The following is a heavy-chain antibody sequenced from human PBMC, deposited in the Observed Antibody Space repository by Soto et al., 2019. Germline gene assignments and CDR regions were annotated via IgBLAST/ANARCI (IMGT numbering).Heavy chain of an antibody. CDR1: GFTFSDHA. CDR3: AIDLWWYTH. CDR2: ISGGGSGA. J-gene: IGHJ4*02. Sequence: EVQLLESGGGLVQPGGSLRLSYTASGFTFSDHAMTWVRQATGKGLEWLSGISGGGSGAYYADSVKGRFTVSRANSNNTLFLRMDSLRVEDTAVYYCAIDLWWYTHWGQGTLVTVSS. D-gene: IGHD2-15*01. V-gene: IGHV3-23*01.